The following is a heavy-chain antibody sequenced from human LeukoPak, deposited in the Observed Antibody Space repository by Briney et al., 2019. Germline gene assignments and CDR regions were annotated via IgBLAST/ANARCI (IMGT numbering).Heavy chain of an antibody. CDR3: ARVFYWSPDCSGGSCHIDY. D-gene: IGHD2-15*01. J-gene: IGHJ4*02. Sequence: ASVKVSCKASGYTFNSYGISWVRQAPGQGLEWMGWISAYTGDSNYAQSLQGRVTMTTDTSASTAYMELRSLRSDDTAVYYCARVFYWSPDCSGGSCHIDYWARGPWSPSPQ. V-gene: IGHV1-18*01. CDR1: GYTFNSYG. CDR2: ISAYTGDS.